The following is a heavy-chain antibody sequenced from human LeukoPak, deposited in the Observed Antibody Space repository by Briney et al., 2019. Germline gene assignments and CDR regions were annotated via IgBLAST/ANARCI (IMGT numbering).Heavy chain of an antibody. CDR1: GFTFSNYW. Sequence: PGGSLRLSCAASGFTFSNYWMHWVRQAPGKGLVWVSRINSDGINTSYADSVKGRFTISRDNAKNSLYLQMNSLRVEDTGLCYCARLEGSGWYRFDCWGQGTLVTVSS. D-gene: IGHD6-19*01. CDR3: ARLEGSGWYRFDC. CDR2: INSDGINT. J-gene: IGHJ4*02. V-gene: IGHV3-74*01.